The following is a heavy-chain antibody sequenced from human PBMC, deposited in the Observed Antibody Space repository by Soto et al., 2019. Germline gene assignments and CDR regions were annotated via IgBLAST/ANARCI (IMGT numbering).Heavy chain of an antibody. CDR2: IYPGDSDT. V-gene: IGHV5-51*01. CDR1: GYSFTSYW. CDR3: ARPYYDSSGSLGSFDY. D-gene: IGHD3-22*01. Sequence: GESLKISCKGSGYSFTSYWIGWVRQMPGKGLEWMGIIYPGDSDTRYSPSFQGQVTISADKSISTAYLQWSSLKASDTAMYYCARPYYDSSGSLGSFDYWGQGTLVTVSS. J-gene: IGHJ4*02.